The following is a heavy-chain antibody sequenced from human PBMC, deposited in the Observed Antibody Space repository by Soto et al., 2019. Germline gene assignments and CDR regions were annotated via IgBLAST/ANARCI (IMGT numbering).Heavy chain of an antibody. Sequence: QVQLVQSGAEVKKPGASVKVSCKASGYTFTSYGISWVRQAPEQGLEWMGWISAYNGNTNYAQKLQGRVTMTTDTSTSTAYMELRSQRSDDTAVYYCARDLPQMTTVTRIDYWGQGTLVTVSS. CDR3: ARDLPQMTTVTRIDY. J-gene: IGHJ4*02. CDR1: GYTFTSYG. V-gene: IGHV1-18*01. D-gene: IGHD4-17*01. CDR2: ISAYNGNT.